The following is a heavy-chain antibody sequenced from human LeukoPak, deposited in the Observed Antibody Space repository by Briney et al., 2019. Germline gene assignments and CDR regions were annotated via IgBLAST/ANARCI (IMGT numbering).Heavy chain of an antibody. V-gene: IGHV3-9*03. CDR1: GFNFDDYA. Sequence: GRSLRLSCAASGFNFDDYAMHWVRQAPGKGLEWVSGISWNSGSIGYADSVKGRFTISRDNAKNSLYLQMNSLRAEDMALYYCAKDSSGLRDAFDIWGQGTMVTVSS. J-gene: IGHJ3*02. CDR3: AKDSSGLRDAFDI. CDR2: ISWNSGSI. D-gene: IGHD3-22*01.